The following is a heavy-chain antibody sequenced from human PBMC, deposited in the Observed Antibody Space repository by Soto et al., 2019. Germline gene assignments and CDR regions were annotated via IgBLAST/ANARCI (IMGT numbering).Heavy chain of an antibody. V-gene: IGHV4-30-2*01. Sequence: QLQLQESGSGLVKPSQTLSLTCAVSGGSISSGGYSWSWIRQPPGKGLEWNAYIYHSGSTYYNPSLKSRDTRPVDRPKNQLSLKLSSVTAADTAVNYWARAPDYWGQGTLVTVSA. J-gene: IGHJ4*02. CDR3: ARAPDY. CDR2: IYHSGST. CDR1: GGSISSGGYS.